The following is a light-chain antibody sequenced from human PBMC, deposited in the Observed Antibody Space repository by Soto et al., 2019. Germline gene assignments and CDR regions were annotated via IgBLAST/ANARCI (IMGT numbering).Light chain of an antibody. CDR1: QGINNY. CDR3: QQYNSYPLT. V-gene: IGKV1-16*02. J-gene: IGKJ4*01. CDR2: AAS. Sequence: DIQMTQPPSSLSASVGDRVTITCRASQGINNYLAWFQQKPGKAPKSLIYAASTLQSGVSSKFSGSGFGTDFTLTISSLQPEDFATYYCQQYNSYPLTFGGGTEVEIK.